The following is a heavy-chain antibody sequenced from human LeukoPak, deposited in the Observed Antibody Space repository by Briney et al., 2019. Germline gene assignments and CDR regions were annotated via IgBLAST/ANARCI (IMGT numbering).Heavy chain of an antibody. CDR1: GFPFSSYA. D-gene: IGHD5-18*01. Sequence: GGSLRLSCVVSGFPFSSYAMSWVRQAPGKGLEWVSGISGSGDDTYYAASVKGRFTVSRDTSKNTLYLQMNSLRAEDTAVYYCAKDPLNTLMVSPTFDYGGQGTLVTVSS. CDR2: ISGSGDDT. J-gene: IGHJ4*02. V-gene: IGHV3-23*01. CDR3: AKDPLNTLMVSPTFDY.